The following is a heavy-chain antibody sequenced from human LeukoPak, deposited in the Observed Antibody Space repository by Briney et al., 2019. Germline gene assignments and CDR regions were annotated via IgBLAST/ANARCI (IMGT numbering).Heavy chain of an antibody. V-gene: IGHV4-34*01. D-gene: IGHD2-2*01. CDR3: VRVRGCSSAGCFGSDGMDV. CDR2: ISHSGSA. J-gene: IGHJ6*02. CDR1: GGSFSGYY. Sequence: PSETLSLTCAVYGGSFSGYYWSWIRQPPGKGLEWIGEISHSGSANYNPSLNGRVTVSVDTSKNQFSLKLNSVTAADTAVYFCVRVRGCSSAGCFGSDGMDVWGQGTTVTVSS.